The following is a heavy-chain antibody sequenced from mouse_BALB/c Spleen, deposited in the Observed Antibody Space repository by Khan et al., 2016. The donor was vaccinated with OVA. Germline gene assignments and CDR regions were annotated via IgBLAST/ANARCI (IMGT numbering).Heavy chain of an antibody. CDR3: ARGYDFFAY. CDR2: VNPNTGGS. D-gene: IGHD2-14*01. V-gene: IGHV1-26*01. CDR1: GYSFTLYY. Sequence: EVELVESGPDLVKPGASVKISCKASGYSFTLYYMTWVKQSHGKSLEWIGRVNPNTGGSDYNQKFKGKAILTVDKSSNTAYMELHSLTSEDSAVYYCARGYDFFAYWGQGTLVTVSA. J-gene: IGHJ3*01.